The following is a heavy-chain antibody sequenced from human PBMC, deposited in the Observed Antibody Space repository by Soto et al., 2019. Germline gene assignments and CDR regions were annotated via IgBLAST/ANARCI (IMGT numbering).Heavy chain of an antibody. CDR1: GFTFGGYW. J-gene: IGHJ5*02. CDR2: SNRDGSDT. Sequence: EVQLVESGGGLVQPGGSLRLSCAASGFTFGGYWMHWVRQAPGKGLEWVSRSNRDGSDTNYADSVKGRFTVSRDNAKNTLFLQMNGLRAEDTAVYFCAREYYGLLADYYMDLWGQGTLVTVSS. V-gene: IGHV3-74*01. D-gene: IGHD3-9*01. CDR3: AREYYGLLADYYMDL.